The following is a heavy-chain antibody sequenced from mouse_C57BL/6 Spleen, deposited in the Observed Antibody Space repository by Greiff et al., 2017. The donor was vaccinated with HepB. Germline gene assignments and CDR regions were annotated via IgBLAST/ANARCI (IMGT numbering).Heavy chain of an antibody. V-gene: IGHV14-4*01. J-gene: IGHJ2*01. CDR3: TTVGITKDFDY. CDR1: GFNIKDDY. D-gene: IGHD1-3*01. Sequence: VHVKQSGAELVRPGASVKLSCTASGFNIKDDYMHWVKQRPEQGLEWIGWIDPENGDTEYASKFQGKATITADTSSNTAYLQLSSLTSEDTAVYYCTTVGITKDFDYWGQGTTLTVSS. CDR2: IDPENGDT.